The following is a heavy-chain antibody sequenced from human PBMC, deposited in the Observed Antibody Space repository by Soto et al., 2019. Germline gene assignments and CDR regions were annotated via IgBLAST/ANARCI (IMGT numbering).Heavy chain of an antibody. Sequence: QVQLQQWGAGLLKPSETLSLTCAVYGGSFSGYYWSWIPQPPGKGLEWIGEINHSGSTNYNPSLKSRVTISVDTSKNQVSLKLSSVTAADTAVYYCARGRHYYDSSGYHHYWGQGTLVTVSS. CDR3: ARGRHYYDSSGYHHY. D-gene: IGHD3-22*01. CDR1: GGSFSGYY. CDR2: INHSGST. V-gene: IGHV4-34*01. J-gene: IGHJ4*02.